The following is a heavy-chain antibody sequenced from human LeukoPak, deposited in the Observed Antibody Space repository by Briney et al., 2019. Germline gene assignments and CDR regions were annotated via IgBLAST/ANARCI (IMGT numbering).Heavy chain of an antibody. CDR3: ARARPYYDSSGYHPAIFDY. D-gene: IGHD3-22*01. CDR2: ISGDGTRT. Sequence: GGSLRLSCAASGFSFSSYAMTWARQAPVKGLEWVSAISGDGTRTYYADSVKGRFTISRDNSKNTLYLQMNSLRAEDTAVYYCARARPYYDSSGYHPAIFDYWGQGTLVTVSS. J-gene: IGHJ4*02. V-gene: IGHV3-23*01. CDR1: GFSFSSYA.